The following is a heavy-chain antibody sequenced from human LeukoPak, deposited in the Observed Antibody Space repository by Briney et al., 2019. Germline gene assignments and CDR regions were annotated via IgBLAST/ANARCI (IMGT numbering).Heavy chain of an antibody. V-gene: IGHV4-59*01. J-gene: IGHJ4*02. D-gene: IGHD2-2*01. CDR1: GGSMTSYY. CDR3: ARVDCISTSCPADY. Sequence: SETLSLTCTVSGGSMTSYYWNWIRQPPGKGLEWIGFIFYSGSTNYSPSLKSRVTISVDTSRNQFSLKLSSVTAADTAIYYCARVDCISTSCPADYWGQGTLVTVSS. CDR2: IFYSGST.